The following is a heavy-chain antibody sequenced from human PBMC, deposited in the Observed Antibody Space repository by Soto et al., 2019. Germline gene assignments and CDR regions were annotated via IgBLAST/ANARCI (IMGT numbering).Heavy chain of an antibody. D-gene: IGHD5-18*01. J-gene: IGHJ5*02. Sequence: QVQLVQSGAEVKKPGSSVKVSCKASGGTFSSYAISWVRQAPGQGLEWMGGIIPIFGTANYAQKFQGRVRITAGESRSTAYMELSSLRSEDTAVYYCARAVNSYGYSGWFYPWGQGTLVTVSS. CDR1: GGTFSSYA. CDR2: IIPIFGTA. CDR3: ARAVNSYGYSGWFYP. V-gene: IGHV1-69*01.